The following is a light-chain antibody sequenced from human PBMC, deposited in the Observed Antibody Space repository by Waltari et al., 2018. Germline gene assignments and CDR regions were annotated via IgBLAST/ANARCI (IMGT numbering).Light chain of an antibody. CDR1: QSIDSN. CDR3: HQSSSLPWT. J-gene: IGKJ1*01. Sequence: EIVLTQSPDFQSVTPKEKVTITCRASQSIDSNLHWYQQKPNQSPKLLIRYASQSISGVPSRFSGSRSGTDFTLTINSREAEDAATYFCHQSSSLPWTFGQGTKVEIK. V-gene: IGKV6-21*02. CDR2: YAS.